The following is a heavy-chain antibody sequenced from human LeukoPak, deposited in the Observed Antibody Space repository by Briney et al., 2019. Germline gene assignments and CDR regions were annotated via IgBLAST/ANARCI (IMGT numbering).Heavy chain of an antibody. J-gene: IGHJ5*02. Sequence: SETLSLTCTVSGFSVTTDSYCWGWIRQPPGKGLEWIGYIYYSGSTNYNPSLKSRVTISVDTSKNQFSLKLSSVTAADTAVYYCARDRQAYYDFWSGYYKVGWFDPWGQGTLVTVSS. CDR3: ARDRQAYYDFWSGYYKVGWFDP. V-gene: IGHV4-61*01. CDR2: IYYSGST. D-gene: IGHD3-3*01. CDR1: GFSVTTDSYC.